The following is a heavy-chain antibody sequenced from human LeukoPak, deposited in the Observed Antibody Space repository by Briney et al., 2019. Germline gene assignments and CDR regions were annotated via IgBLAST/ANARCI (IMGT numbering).Heavy chain of an antibody. D-gene: IGHD3/OR15-3a*01. CDR1: GFTFSSYW. Sequence: GGSLRLSCAASGFTFSSYWMSWVRQAPGKGLEWVAKIKQDGSEKYYVDSVKGRFTISRDNAKNSRYLQMTRLEAEDTAVYYCASDGGTGLDYWGQGTLVTVSS. V-gene: IGHV3-7*01. CDR3: ASDGGTGLDY. CDR2: IKQDGSEK. J-gene: IGHJ4*02.